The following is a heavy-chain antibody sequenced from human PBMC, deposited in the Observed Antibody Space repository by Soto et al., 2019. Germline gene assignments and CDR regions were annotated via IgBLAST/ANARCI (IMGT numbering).Heavy chain of an antibody. CDR2: INPSGGST. Sequence: ASVEVSCKASGYTFTSYYMHWVRQAPGQGLEWMGIINPSGGSTSYAQKFQGRVTMTRDTSTSTVYMELSSLRSEDTAVYYCAREPPELGYSYGNFDYWGQGTLVTVSS. CDR3: AREPPELGYSYGNFDY. V-gene: IGHV1-46*01. D-gene: IGHD5-18*01. J-gene: IGHJ4*02. CDR1: GYTFTSYY.